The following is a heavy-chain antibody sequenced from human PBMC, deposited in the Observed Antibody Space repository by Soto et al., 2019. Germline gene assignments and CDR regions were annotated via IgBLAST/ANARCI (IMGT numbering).Heavy chain of an antibody. Sequence: SETLSLTCTFSGGSISSYYWSWIRQPPGKGLEWIGDINYSGSTNYNPSLKSRVTISVDTSKNQFSLKLSSVTAADTAVYYCARGREEGAHYYYYYGMDVWGKGTTVTVSS. CDR3: ARGREEGAHYYYYYGMDV. J-gene: IGHJ6*04. V-gene: IGHV4-59*12. D-gene: IGHD1-26*01. CDR1: GGSISSYY. CDR2: INYSGST.